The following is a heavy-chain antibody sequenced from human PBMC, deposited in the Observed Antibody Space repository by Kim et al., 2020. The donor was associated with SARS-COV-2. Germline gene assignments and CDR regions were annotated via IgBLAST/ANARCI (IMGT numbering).Heavy chain of an antibody. V-gene: IGHV3-74*01. Sequence: GGSLRLSCAASGFTFSSYWMHWVRQAPGKGLVWVSRINSDGSSTSYADSVKGRFTISRDNAKNTLYLQMNSLRAEDTAVYYCARDPGPGYGPPTELNYYYYGMDVWGQGTTVTVSS. CDR1: GFTFSSYW. J-gene: IGHJ6*02. CDR2: INSDGSST. D-gene: IGHD5-18*01. CDR3: ARDPGPGYGPPTELNYYYYGMDV.